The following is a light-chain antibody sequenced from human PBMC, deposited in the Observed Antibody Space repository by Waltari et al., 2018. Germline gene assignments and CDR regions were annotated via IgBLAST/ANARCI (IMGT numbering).Light chain of an antibody. CDR2: RNN. CDR3: AAWDDSLSGWV. J-gene: IGLJ3*02. CDR1: SSNIGSNY. Sequence: QSVLTQPPSASGTPGQRVTISCSGSSSNIGSNYVYWYQQLPGTAPKLPIYRNNQRPSGVPDRSAGSKSGTSASLAVSGLRSEDEADYYCAAWDDSLSGWVFGGGTKLTVL. V-gene: IGLV1-47*01.